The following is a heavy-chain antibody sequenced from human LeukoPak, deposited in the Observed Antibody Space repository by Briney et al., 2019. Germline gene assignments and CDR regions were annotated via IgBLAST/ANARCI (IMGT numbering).Heavy chain of an antibody. J-gene: IGHJ4*02. Sequence: GRSLGLSCAASGFTFSSYGMHWVRQAPGKGLEWVAVISYDGSNKYYADSVKGRFTISRDNSKNTLYLQMNSLRAEDTAVYYCAKDGCTNGVCYYFDYWGQGTLVTVSS. V-gene: IGHV3-30*18. CDR1: GFTFSSYG. CDR2: ISYDGSNK. D-gene: IGHD2-8*01. CDR3: AKDGCTNGVCYYFDY.